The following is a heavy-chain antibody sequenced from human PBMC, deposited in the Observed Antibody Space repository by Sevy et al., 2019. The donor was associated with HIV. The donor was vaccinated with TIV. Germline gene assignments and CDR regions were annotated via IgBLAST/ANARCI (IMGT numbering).Heavy chain of an antibody. CDR3: ARDPRMYGDFLLAYFDY. J-gene: IGHJ4*02. V-gene: IGHV3-33*01. CDR1: GFAPSTYG. D-gene: IGHD2-8*01. Sequence: GGSLRLSCAASGFAPSTYGMHWVRQAPGKGLEWVAVIGYDGSNKYYADSVKGRFSISRDNSRNTLFLQMDSLRAEDTDVYYCARDPRMYGDFLLAYFDYWGQGTLVTVSS. CDR2: IGYDGSNK.